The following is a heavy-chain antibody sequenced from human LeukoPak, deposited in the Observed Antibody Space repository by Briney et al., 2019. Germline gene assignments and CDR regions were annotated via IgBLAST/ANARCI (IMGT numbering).Heavy chain of an antibody. J-gene: IGHJ4*02. CDR3: AKHPLAGGNPDY. D-gene: IGHD1-14*01. V-gene: IGHV3-23*01. CDR1: GFTFSSYA. CDR2: INGNGVGT. Sequence: GGSLRLSCAASGFTFSSYAMSWVRQTPGKGLEWVSAINGNGVGTFYAGSVVGRFTISRDNSKNTLYLQMSSLRVEDTAVYYCAKHPLAGGNPDYWGQGTLATVSS.